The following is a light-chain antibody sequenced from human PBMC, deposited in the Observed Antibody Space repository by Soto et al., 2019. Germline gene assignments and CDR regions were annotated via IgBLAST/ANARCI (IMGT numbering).Light chain of an antibody. CDR3: QEYESSLIS. Sequence: EVVRTQCAKTLSVSPGDTATLSCRPSQSVSSSYLAWYQQKPGHAPSLLIYGASRRATGIPDRFSGSGSGTDFTLTIARLEPEDFAVYYCQEYESSLISFGEGACLEIK. CDR2: GAS. J-gene: IGKJ5*01. V-gene: IGKV3-20*01. CDR1: QSVSSSY.